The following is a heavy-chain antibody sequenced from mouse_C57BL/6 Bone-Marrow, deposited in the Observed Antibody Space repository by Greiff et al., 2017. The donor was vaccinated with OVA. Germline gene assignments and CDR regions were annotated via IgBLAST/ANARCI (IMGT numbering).Heavy chain of an antibody. D-gene: IGHD2-3*01. J-gene: IGHJ4*01. V-gene: IGHV1-81*01. CDR3: AREDYGGYCYYYAMDY. CDR2: IYPRSGNT. CDR1: GYTFTSYG. Sequence: VQLQQSGAELARPGASVKLSCKASGYTFTSYGISWVKQRTGQGLEWIGEIYPRSGNTYYNEKFKGKATLTADTSSSTAYMELRSLTSEDSAVYLWAREDYGGYCYYYAMDYWGQGTSVTVSS.